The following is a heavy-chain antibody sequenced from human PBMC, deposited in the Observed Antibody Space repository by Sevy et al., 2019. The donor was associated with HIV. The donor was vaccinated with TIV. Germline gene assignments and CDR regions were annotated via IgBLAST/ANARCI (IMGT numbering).Heavy chain of an antibody. CDR3: ARRGIAAAGTDYYYYMDV. CDR2: IKQDGSEK. Sequence: GESLKISCAASGFTFSSYWMSWVRQAPGKGLEWVANIKQDGSEKYYVDSVKGRFTISRDNAKNSLYLQMNSLRAEDTAVYYCARRGIAAAGTDYYYYMDVWGKGTTVTVSS. CDR1: GFTFSSYW. J-gene: IGHJ6*03. V-gene: IGHV3-7*01. D-gene: IGHD6-13*01.